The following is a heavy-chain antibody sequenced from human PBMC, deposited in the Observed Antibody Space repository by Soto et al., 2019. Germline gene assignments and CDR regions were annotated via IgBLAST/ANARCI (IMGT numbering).Heavy chain of an antibody. CDR3: AREAGSWPAHWYFDL. J-gene: IGHJ2*01. V-gene: IGHV3-53*01. Sequence: EVQLVESGGGLIQPGGSLRLSCAASGFAVSTNSMTWVRQIAGKGLEWISVIYNSGATFYADSVKGRFTISRDTSKNTFYLQMNSLRGEDTALYYCAREAGSWPAHWYFDLWGRGPQVTVST. CDR2: IYNSGAT. D-gene: IGHD2-15*01. CDR1: GFAVSTNS.